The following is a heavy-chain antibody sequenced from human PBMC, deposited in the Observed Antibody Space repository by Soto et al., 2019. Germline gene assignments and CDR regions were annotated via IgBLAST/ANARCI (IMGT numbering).Heavy chain of an antibody. J-gene: IGHJ5*02. CDR1: GVPINNFY. CDR3: ARDLNLAVAGSLLNWFDP. D-gene: IGHD6-19*01. CDR2: IYSSGST. V-gene: IGHV4-59*01. Sequence: SETLSLTCSASGVPINNFYWSWIRQPPGKGLEWIGYIYSSGSTNYNPSLKSRVTMSLDTSKNQLSLNLRSVTAADTAVYYCARDLNLAVAGSLLNWFDPWGQGTLVTVSS.